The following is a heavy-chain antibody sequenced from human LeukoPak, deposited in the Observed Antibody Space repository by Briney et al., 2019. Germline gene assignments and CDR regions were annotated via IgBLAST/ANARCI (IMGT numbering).Heavy chain of an antibody. Sequence: KPSETLSLTSTLSGASNSDCSWSWIRQPAGKGLEWIGRLDSSGNTNYNPSLQSRVTMSVDTSKNLLSLKLRSLTAADTAVYYCARDILDPLSVRNYYYIDVSGKGTTVTVSS. D-gene: IGHD2/OR15-2a*01. CDR3: ARDILDPLSVRNYYYIDV. CDR1: GASNSDCS. CDR2: LDSSGNT. J-gene: IGHJ6*03. V-gene: IGHV4-4*07.